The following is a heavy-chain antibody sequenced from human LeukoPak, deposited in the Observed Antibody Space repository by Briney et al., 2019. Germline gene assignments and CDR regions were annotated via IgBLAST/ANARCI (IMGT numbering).Heavy chain of an antibody. V-gene: IGHV1-2*02. J-gene: IGHJ4*02. CDR3: ARGGHIVVVTAIF. D-gene: IGHD2-21*02. Sequence: ASVTVSCKASGYTFTDYYMHWVRQAPGQGLEWMGWINPNSGGTNYAQKFQGRVTMTRDTSISTAYMELSRLRSDDTAVYYCARGGHIVVVTAIFWGQGTLVTVSS. CDR2: INPNSGGT. CDR1: GYTFTDYY.